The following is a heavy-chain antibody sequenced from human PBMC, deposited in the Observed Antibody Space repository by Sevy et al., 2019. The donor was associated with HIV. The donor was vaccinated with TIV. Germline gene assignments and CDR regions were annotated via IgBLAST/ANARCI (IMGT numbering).Heavy chain of an antibody. CDR2: ITGGGDST. V-gene: IGHV3-23*01. D-gene: IGHD5-18*01. CDR3: AAGDTSMVTDLDY. Sequence: GGSLRLSCAASGFTVSTYAITWVRKAPGEGLGWVSAITGGGDSTSYADSVKGRFTISRDNSKNVVYLQMNSLRAEDTAVYYCAAGDTSMVTDLDYWGQGTLVTVSS. CDR1: GFTVSTYA. J-gene: IGHJ4*02.